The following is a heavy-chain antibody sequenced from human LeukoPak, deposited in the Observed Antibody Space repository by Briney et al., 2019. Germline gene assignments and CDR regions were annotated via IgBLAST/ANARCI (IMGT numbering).Heavy chain of an antibody. Sequence: PSETLSLTCTVSGGSISSHSWNWIRQPPGKGLEWIAYIYDSGSTNYNPALKSRVTISVDTSKNQFSLKLSSVTAADTAVYYCARVSTVTTRPIDYWGQGTLVTVSS. V-gene: IGHV4-59*11. CDR1: GGSISSHS. J-gene: IGHJ4*02. CDR2: IYDSGST. CDR3: ARVSTVTTRPIDY. D-gene: IGHD4-17*01.